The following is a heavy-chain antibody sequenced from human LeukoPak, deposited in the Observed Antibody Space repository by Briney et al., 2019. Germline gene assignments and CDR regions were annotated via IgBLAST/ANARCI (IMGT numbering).Heavy chain of an antibody. D-gene: IGHD3-9*01. CDR2: ISSSSSTI. V-gene: IGHV3-48*01. CDR1: GFTFSSYG. Sequence: GGSLRLSCAASGFTFSSYGMSWVRQAPGKGLEWVSYISSSSSTIYYADSVKGRFTISRDNAKNSLYLQMNSLRAEDTAVYYCARGVLRYFDWLSIHDYWGQGTLVTVSS. CDR3: ARGVLRYFDWLSIHDY. J-gene: IGHJ4*02.